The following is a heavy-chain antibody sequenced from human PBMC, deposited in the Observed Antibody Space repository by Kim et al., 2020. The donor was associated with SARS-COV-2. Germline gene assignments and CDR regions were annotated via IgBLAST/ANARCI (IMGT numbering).Heavy chain of an antibody. CDR2: INHSGRT. Sequence: ETLSLTCAVYGGSFSGYYWSWIRQPPGKGLEWIGEINHSGRTNHNPSLKSRVTISVDTSKNQFSLKVNFVTAADTAVYYCARGPIPSGHPDYWGQGILV. CDR1: GGSFSGYY. J-gene: IGHJ4*02. CDR3: ARGPIPSGHPDY. V-gene: IGHV4-34*01. D-gene: IGHD2-15*01.